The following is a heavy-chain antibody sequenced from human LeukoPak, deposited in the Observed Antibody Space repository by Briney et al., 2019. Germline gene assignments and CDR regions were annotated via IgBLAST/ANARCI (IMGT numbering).Heavy chain of an antibody. J-gene: IGHJ4*02. CDR3: ARVKKAYYYDSNGYFGY. Sequence: SETLSLTCAVYGESFSGYYWSWIRQPPGKGLEWIGEINHSGSTNYNPSLKSRVTISVDTSKNQFSLKLSSVTAADTAVYYCARVKKAYYYDSNGYFGYWGQGTLVTVSS. D-gene: IGHD3-22*01. CDR2: INHSGST. V-gene: IGHV4-34*01. CDR1: GESFSGYY.